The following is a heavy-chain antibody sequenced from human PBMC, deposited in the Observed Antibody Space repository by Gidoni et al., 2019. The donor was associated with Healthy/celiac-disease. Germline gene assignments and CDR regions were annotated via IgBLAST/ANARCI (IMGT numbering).Heavy chain of an antibody. D-gene: IGHD2-15*01. CDR1: GFTFSSYG. CDR2: LWYDGSNQ. V-gene: IGHV3-33*01. J-gene: IGHJ6*02. CDR3: ARVGYCSGGSCYSDYYYGMDV. Sequence: QVQLVESGGGVVQPGRSLRLVCAAAGFTFSSYGMHSVRQAPGKGLAWVAVLWYDGSNQCYADAVKGGFTISRDNSRNTLYRQMNSLRAEDTAVYYCARVGYCSGGSCYSDYYYGMDVWGQGTTVTVSS.